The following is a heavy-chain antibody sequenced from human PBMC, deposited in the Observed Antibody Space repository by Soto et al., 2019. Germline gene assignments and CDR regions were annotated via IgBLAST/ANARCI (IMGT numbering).Heavy chain of an antibody. CDR3: AREFYYYYGMDV. Sequence: QLQLQESGPGLVKPSETLSLTCTVSGGSISSSSHYWGWIRQPPGKGLEWIGSIYYSGSTYYNPSLKSRVIISVDTSKNQFSLKLRSVTAADTAVYYCAREFYYYYGMDVWGQGTTVTVSS. V-gene: IGHV4-39*01. CDR1: GGSISSSSHY. CDR2: IYYSGST. J-gene: IGHJ6*02.